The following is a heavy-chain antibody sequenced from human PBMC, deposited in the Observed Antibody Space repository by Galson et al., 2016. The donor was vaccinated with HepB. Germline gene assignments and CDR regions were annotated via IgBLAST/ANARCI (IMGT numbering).Heavy chain of an antibody. D-gene: IGHD1-26*01. CDR3: ARQGVGATMDY. CDR2: LSHDGIHE. Sequence: SLRLSCAASGFRFSDYSMNWVRQAPGKGLEWMSVLSHDGIHEYFTDSLKGRLTISRDNSKNTLYMQLNSLRPEDTAVYYCARQGVGATMDYWGRGTLVTVSS. J-gene: IGHJ4*02. CDR1: GFRFSDYS. V-gene: IGHV3-30*03.